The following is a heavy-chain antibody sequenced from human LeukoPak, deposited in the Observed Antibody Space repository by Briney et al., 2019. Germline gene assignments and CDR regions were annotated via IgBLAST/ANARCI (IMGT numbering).Heavy chain of an antibody. CDR1: GFTFSSYG. J-gene: IGHJ4*02. CDR3: AGSSGWYLAC. D-gene: IGHD6-19*01. V-gene: IGHV3-23*01. CDR2: ISGSGGIT. Sequence: GGSLRLSCAASGFTFSSYGMNWVRQAPGKGLEWVSAISGSGGITYYADSVKGRFTISRDNSKNTVYLQMNSLRVEDTAVYYCAGSSGWYLACWGQGTLVIGSS.